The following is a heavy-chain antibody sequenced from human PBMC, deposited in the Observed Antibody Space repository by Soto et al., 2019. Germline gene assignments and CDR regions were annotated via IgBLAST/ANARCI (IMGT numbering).Heavy chain of an antibody. V-gene: IGHV3-30-3*01. Sequence: QVQLVESGGGVVQPGRSLRLSCAASGFTFSSYAMHWVRQAPGKGLEWVAVISYDGSNKYYADSVKGRFTISRDNSKNTRYLQMNSLRAEDTAVYYCGRDHRSGWLQAEHYFDYWGQGTLVTVSS. CDR1: GFTFSSYA. J-gene: IGHJ4*02. CDR3: GRDHRSGWLQAEHYFDY. CDR2: ISYDGSNK. D-gene: IGHD5-18*01.